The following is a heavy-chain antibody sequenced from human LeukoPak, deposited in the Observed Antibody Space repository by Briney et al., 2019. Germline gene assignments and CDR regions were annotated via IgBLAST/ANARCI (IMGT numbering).Heavy chain of an antibody. V-gene: IGHV1-69*05. D-gene: IGHD2-21*02. Sequence: SVKVSCKASGGTFSSYAISWVRQAPGQGLEWMGGINPIFGTANYAQKFQGRVTITTDESTSTAYMELSSLRSEDTAVYYCAREVHGGDCYAFDIWGQGTMVTVSS. CDR3: AREVHGGDCYAFDI. CDR1: GGTFSSYA. J-gene: IGHJ3*02. CDR2: INPIFGTA.